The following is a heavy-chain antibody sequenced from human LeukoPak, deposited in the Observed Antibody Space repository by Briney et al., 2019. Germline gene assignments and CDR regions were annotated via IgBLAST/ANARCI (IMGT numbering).Heavy chain of an antibody. CDR1: GGSISSGGYY. CDR2: IYHSGST. J-gene: IGHJ4*02. D-gene: IGHD2-2*01. CDR3: AMVTSRWGFDYFDY. Sequence: SETLSLTCTVSGGSISSGGYYWSWIRQPPGKGLEWIGYIYHSGSTYYNPSLKSRVTISVDRSKNQFSLKLRSVTVADTAVYYCAMVTSRWGFDYFDYWGQGALVAVSS. V-gene: IGHV4-30-2*01.